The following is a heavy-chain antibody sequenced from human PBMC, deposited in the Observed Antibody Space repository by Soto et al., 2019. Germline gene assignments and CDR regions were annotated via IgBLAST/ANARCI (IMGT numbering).Heavy chain of an antibody. CDR2: IYYSGST. CDR3: ARDGGDGYNSDY. CDR1: GGSISSGDYY. V-gene: IGHV4-30-4*01. Sequence: SSETLSLTCTVSGGSISSGDYYWSWIRQPPGKGLEWIGYIYYSGSTYYNPSLKSRVTISVDTSKNQFSLKLSSVTAADTAVYYCARDGGDGYNSDYWGQGTLVTVSS. D-gene: IGHD1-1*01. J-gene: IGHJ4*02.